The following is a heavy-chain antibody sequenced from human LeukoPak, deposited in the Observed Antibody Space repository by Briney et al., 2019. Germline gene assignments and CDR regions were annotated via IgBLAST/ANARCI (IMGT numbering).Heavy chain of an antibody. CDR2: VKQDGTEK. Sequence: PGGSLRLTCVASGFRFGGDWISWVRQAPGKGLEWVACVKQDGTEKNYVVSVWGRFTVSVDNGKNSLYLQMNSLRAGDTAKYYCATLDSTKSVLWGRGTAVIVSS. J-gene: IGHJ1*01. CDR1: GFRFGGDW. CDR3: ATLDSTKSVL. V-gene: IGHV3-7*01. D-gene: IGHD2-2*01.